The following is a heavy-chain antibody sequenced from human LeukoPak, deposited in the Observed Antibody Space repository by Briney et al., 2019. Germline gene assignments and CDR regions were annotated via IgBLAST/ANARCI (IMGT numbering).Heavy chain of an antibody. D-gene: IGHD1-26*01. CDR1: GFTFSTYD. V-gene: IGHV3-21*01. CDR3: ARDVGASAPDAFDI. J-gene: IGHJ3*02. CDR2: ISTNSNYI. Sequence: GGSLRLSCAASGFTFSTYDMNWVRQAPGKGLEWVSSISTNSNYIHYADSVKGRFTISRDNAKNSLYLQMNSLRVEDTDVYYCARDVGASAPDAFDIWGQGTMVTVSS.